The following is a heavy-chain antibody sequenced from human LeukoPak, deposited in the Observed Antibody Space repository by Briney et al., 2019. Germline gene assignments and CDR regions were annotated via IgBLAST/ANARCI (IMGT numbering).Heavy chain of an antibody. CDR1: GFTFSSYA. V-gene: IGHV3-30*18. CDR3: AKNRATTVTFTPHDY. D-gene: IGHD4-17*01. Sequence: GRSLRLSCAASGFTFSSYAMHWVRQAPGKGLEWVAVISYDGSNKYYADSVKGRFTISRDNSKNTLYLQMNSLRAEDTAVYYCAKNRATTVTFTPHDYWGQGTLVTVSS. CDR2: ISYDGSNK. J-gene: IGHJ4*02.